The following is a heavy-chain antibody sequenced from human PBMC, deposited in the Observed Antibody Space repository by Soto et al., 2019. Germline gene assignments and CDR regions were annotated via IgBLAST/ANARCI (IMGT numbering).Heavy chain of an antibody. V-gene: IGHV3-30*18. Sequence: QVQLVESGGGVVQPGRSLRLSCAASGFTFSSYGMHWVRQAPGKGLEWVAVISYDGSNKYYADSVKGRFTISRDNSKNTLYLQMNSLRAEDTAVYYCAKGKGLWDSSSFDYWGQGTLVTVSS. J-gene: IGHJ4*02. CDR1: GFTFSSYG. D-gene: IGHD6-6*01. CDR2: ISYDGSNK. CDR3: AKGKGLWDSSSFDY.